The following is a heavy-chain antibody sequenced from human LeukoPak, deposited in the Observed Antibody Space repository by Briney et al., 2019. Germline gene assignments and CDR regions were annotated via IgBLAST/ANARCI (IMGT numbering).Heavy chain of an antibody. CDR1: GFTFSSYW. J-gene: IGHJ3*02. V-gene: IGHV3-7*01. CDR2: IKQGGSEK. D-gene: IGHD3-9*01. Sequence: GGSLRLSCAASGFTFSSYWMSWVRQAPGKGLEWVANIKQGGSEKYYVDSVKGRFTISRDNAKNSLYLQMNSLRAEDTAVYYCARDSLPGDILTGIDAFDIWGQGTMVTVSS. CDR3: ARDSLPGDILTGIDAFDI.